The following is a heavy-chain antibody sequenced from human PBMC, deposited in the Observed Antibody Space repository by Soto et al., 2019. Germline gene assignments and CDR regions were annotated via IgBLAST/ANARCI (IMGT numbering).Heavy chain of an antibody. V-gene: IGHV3-33*01. J-gene: IGHJ4*02. Sequence: GGPLRLSCAASGFTFSSYGMHWVRQAPGKGLEWVAVIWYDGSNKYYADSVKGRFTISRDNSKNTLYLQMNSLRAEDTAVYYCARDSSPPGSGVHHEFDYWGQGTLVTVS. CDR2: IWYDGSNK. CDR1: GFTFSSYG. CDR3: ARDSSPPGSGVHHEFDY. D-gene: IGHD3-10*01.